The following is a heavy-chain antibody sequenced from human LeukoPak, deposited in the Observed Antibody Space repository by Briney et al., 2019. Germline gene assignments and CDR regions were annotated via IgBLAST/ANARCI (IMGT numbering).Heavy chain of an antibody. CDR3: ARTTEGYAGGPGYSYYYYMDV. Sequence: PSETLSPTCTVSGGSISSSSYYWGWIRQPPGKGLEWIGSIYYSGSTYYNPSLKSRVTISVDTSKNQFSLKLSSVTAADTAVYYCARTTEGYAGGPGYSYYYYMDVWGKGTTVTISS. V-gene: IGHV4-39*07. CDR2: IYYSGST. CDR1: GGSISSSSYY. J-gene: IGHJ6*03. D-gene: IGHD5-12*01.